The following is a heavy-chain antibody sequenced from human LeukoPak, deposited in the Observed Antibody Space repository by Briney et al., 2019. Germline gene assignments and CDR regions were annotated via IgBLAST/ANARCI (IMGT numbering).Heavy chain of an antibody. V-gene: IGHV3-30*03. CDR1: GFIFSNYG. D-gene: IGHD4-11*01. CDR2: ISYDGNNK. Sequence: GGSLRLSCAASGFIFSNYGMHWVRQAPGKGLEWVAVISYDGNNKYYADSVKGRFTISRDNAKNSLYLQMDSLRADDTAVYYCARLRSKYWFDPWGQGTLVTVSS. CDR3: ARLRSKYWFDP. J-gene: IGHJ5*02.